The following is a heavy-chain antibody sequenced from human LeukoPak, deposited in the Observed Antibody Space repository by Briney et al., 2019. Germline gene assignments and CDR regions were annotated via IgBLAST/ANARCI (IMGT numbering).Heavy chain of an antibody. CDR1: GFTVSSNY. D-gene: IGHD4-17*01. V-gene: IGHV3-53*01. J-gene: IGHJ3*02. Sequence: PGGSLRLSCAASGFTVSSNYMSWVRQAPGKGLEWVSVIYSGGSTCYADSVKGRFTISRDNSKNTLYLQMNSLRAEDTAVYYCARRLRYAFDIWGQGTMVTVSS. CDR3: ARRLRYAFDI. CDR2: IYSGGST.